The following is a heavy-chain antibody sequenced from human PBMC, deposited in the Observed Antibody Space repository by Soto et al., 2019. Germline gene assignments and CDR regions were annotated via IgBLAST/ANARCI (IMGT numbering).Heavy chain of an antibody. CDR2: IYYSGST. CDR3: ARERRDGYNHVDY. V-gene: IGHV4-61*08. CDR1: GGSISSGDYY. Sequence: SETLSLTCTVSGGSISSGDYYWSWIRQPPGKGLEWIGYIYYSGSTNYNPSLKSRVTISVDTSKNQFSLKLSSVTAADTAVYYCARERRDGYNHVDYWGQGTLVTVSS. D-gene: IGHD6-25*01. J-gene: IGHJ4*02.